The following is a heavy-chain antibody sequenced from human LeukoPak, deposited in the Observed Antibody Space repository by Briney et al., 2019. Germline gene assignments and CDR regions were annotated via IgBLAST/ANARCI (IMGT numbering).Heavy chain of an antibody. V-gene: IGHV3-53*01. D-gene: IGHD7-27*01. Sequence: GGSLRLSCAASGFTVGSSFMTWVRQAPGKGLEWVSVIFSDGTTCYTDSVKGRFTISRDNSKNTLYLQLNSLRAEDTAVYYCAKTGGPWDWGQGTLVTVSS. CDR3: AKTGGPWD. CDR2: IFSDGTT. J-gene: IGHJ4*02. CDR1: GFTVGSSF.